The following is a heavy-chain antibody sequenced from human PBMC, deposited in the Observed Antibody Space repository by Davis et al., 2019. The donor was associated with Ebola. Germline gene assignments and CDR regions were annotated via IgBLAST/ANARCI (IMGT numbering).Heavy chain of an antibody. CDR1: GGSISSYY. D-gene: IGHD3-3*01. CDR2: INHSGST. Sequence: GSLRLSCTVSGGSISSYYWSWIRQPPGKGLEWIGEINHSGSTNYNPSLKSRVTISVDTSKNQFSLKLSSVTAADTAVYYCARGKQTEVLRFLEWLTEYYFDYWGQGTLVTVSS. J-gene: IGHJ4*02. V-gene: IGHV4-34*01. CDR3: ARGKQTEVLRFLEWLTEYYFDY.